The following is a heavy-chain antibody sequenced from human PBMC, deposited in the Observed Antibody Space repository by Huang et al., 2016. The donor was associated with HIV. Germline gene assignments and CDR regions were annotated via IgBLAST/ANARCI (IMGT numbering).Heavy chain of an antibody. CDR2: LYYMEKM. Sequence: QMRFQESGPGLVKPSGTLSLTCNVSGGSINTGRYYWGWIRQPLGKGLVWVGSLYYMEKMHYDPARKGRLTISAYTSKNQFSLNLSSVTASDTAIYYCARNHDFWRGRMFAISYFDVWGRGTLVTVAS. D-gene: IGHD3-3*01. CDR3: ARNHDFWRGRMFAISYFDV. J-gene: IGHJ2*01. CDR1: GGSINTGRYY. V-gene: IGHV4-39*01.